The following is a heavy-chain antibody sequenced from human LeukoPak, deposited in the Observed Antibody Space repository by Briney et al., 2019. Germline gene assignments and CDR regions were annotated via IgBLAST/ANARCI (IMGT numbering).Heavy chain of an antibody. CDR3: ARHIGDRGYTLEY. J-gene: IGHJ4*02. D-gene: IGHD5-18*01. CDR2: IYYSGRT. Sequence: SETLSLTCTVSGGSIGSSSYYWGWTRQPPGKGLEGIGRIYYSGRTYYNPSLKSRLTITVDTSKNQFTLKLNSVTDADTAVYYCARHIGDRGYTLEYWGQGTLATVSS. CDR1: GGSIGSSSYY. V-gene: IGHV4-39*01.